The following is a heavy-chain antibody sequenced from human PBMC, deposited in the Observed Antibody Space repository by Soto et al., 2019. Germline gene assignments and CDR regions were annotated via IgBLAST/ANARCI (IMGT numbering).Heavy chain of an antibody. J-gene: IGHJ4*02. Sequence: QVQLVQSGAEVKKPGASVKVSCKASGYTFTDYSIHWVRQAPGQGLEWMGLINPSGVSTHYAQQFQGRVTVTKDTSTSTVYMEMSSLRSEDTAFYYCARTLKSAGSDCWGQGTLVTVSS. V-gene: IGHV1-46*01. CDR3: ARTLKSAGSDC. D-gene: IGHD6-13*01. CDR1: GYTFTDYS. CDR2: INPSGVST.